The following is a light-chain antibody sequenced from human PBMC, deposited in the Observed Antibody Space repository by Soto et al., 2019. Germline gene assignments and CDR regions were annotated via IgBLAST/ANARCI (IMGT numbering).Light chain of an antibody. CDR2: DVS. Sequence: QSALTQPASVSGSPGQSITISCTGTSSDVGGYNYVSWYQQHPGKAPKLMIYDVSNRPSGVSNRFPGFKSGNTASLTISGLHAWDEADYSCSSYPTSSTYVFGTRTKLTVL. CDR3: SSYPTSSTYV. V-gene: IGLV2-14*03. CDR1: SSDVGGYNY. J-gene: IGLJ1*01.